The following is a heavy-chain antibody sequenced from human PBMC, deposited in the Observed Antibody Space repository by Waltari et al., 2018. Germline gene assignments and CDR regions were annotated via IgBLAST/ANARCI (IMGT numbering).Heavy chain of an antibody. Sequence: QLVQSEAEVKKPGATVKIACKASGYIFTDSYIHWVQQAPGKGLAWVGLVDPADGETIYADKFQDRVTLTADTSRGTAYMELSSLRPDDTAVYYCARVPSASSSWGQGTLVTVSS. CDR1: GYIFTDSY. CDR2: VDPADGET. D-gene: IGHD2-15*01. V-gene: IGHV1-69-2*01. CDR3: ARVPSASSS. J-gene: IGHJ5*02.